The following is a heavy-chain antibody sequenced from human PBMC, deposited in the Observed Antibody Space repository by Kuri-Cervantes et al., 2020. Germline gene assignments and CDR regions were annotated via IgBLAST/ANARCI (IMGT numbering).Heavy chain of an antibody. CDR1: GYTFTSYS. D-gene: IGHD3-10*02. Sequence: ASVKVSCKASGYTFTSYSMHWVRQAPGQRLEWMAWINAGNGETKSSQKFQGRVTITTDTSASTAYMELSSLRSEDTAMYYCARDGWVTMFHFDNWGQGTLVTVSS. CDR2: INAGNGET. J-gene: IGHJ4*02. V-gene: IGHV1-3*01. CDR3: ARDGWVTMFHFDN.